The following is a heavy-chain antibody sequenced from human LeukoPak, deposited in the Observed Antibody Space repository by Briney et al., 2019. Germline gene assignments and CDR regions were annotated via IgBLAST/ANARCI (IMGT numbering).Heavy chain of an antibody. J-gene: IGHJ4*02. CDR1: GGSISSYY. V-gene: IGHV4-4*07. CDR2: IYTSGST. D-gene: IGHD6-19*01. CDR3: ARGHSSGWYFFD. Sequence: SETLSLTCTVSGGSISSYYWSWIRQPAGKGLEWIGRIYTSGSTNYNPSLKSRVTMSVGTSKNQFSLKLSSVTAADTAVYYCARGHSSGWYFFDWGQGTLVTVSS.